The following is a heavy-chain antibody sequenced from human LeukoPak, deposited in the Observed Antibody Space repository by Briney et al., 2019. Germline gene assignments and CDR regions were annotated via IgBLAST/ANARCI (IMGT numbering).Heavy chain of an antibody. V-gene: IGHV4-4*02. Sequence: SETLSLTCAVSGGSINSDYWWTWVRQSPGKGLEWIGEISHTGSVNYNLSLESRVTISTDKSKNQFSLMLRSVAAADTAVYYCARRDDFLSPYDYWGQGVLVTASS. D-gene: IGHD3-3*01. J-gene: IGHJ4*02. CDR3: ARRDDFLSPYDY. CDR1: GGSINSDYW. CDR2: ISHTGSV.